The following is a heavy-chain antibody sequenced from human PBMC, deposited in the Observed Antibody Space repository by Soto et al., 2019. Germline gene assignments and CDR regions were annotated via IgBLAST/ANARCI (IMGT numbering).Heavy chain of an antibody. D-gene: IGHD2-15*01. J-gene: IGHJ3*02. CDR1: GYTFPRYG. V-gene: IGHV1-18*01. Sequence: ASVKVSCKASGYTFPRYGIIWVRQAPGQGLEWMGWISAYNGNTNYAQKLQGRVTMTTDTSTSTAYMELRSLRSDDTAVYYCATSSRGSQGAFDIWGQGTMVTVSS. CDR2: ISAYNGNT. CDR3: ATSSRGSQGAFDI.